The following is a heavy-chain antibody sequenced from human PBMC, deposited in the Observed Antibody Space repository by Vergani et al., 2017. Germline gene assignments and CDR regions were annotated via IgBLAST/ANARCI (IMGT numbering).Heavy chain of an antibody. J-gene: IGHJ4*02. D-gene: IGHD6-13*01. CDR1: GFTFSSYA. CDR3: AKAGIAGRGRVEEFDY. Sequence: EVQLLESGGGLVQPGGSLRLSCAASGFTFSSYAMSWVRQAPGKGLEWVSAISGSGGSTNYADSVKGRFTISRDNSKNTLYLQMNSLRAEDTAVYYCAKAGIAGRGRVEEFDYWGQGTLVTVSS. V-gene: IGHV3-23*01. CDR2: ISGSGGST.